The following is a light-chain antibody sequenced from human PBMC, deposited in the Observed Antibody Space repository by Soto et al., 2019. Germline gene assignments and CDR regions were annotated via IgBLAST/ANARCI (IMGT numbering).Light chain of an antibody. V-gene: IGKV1-27*01. Sequence: DIQMTQSPSTLSASVGDRVTITCRASQSIANYLAWYQHKPGKVPNLLIYAASTLQSGVPSRFSGGGSGTDFTLTISSLQPEDVATYYCQKYNSAPRTFGQGTKVDIK. CDR1: QSIANY. J-gene: IGKJ1*01. CDR2: AAS. CDR3: QKYNSAPRT.